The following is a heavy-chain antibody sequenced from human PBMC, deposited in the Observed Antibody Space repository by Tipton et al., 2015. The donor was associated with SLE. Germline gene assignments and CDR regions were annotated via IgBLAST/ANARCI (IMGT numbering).Heavy chain of an antibody. CDR1: GGSFSGYY. J-gene: IGHJ4*02. D-gene: IGHD2-2*01. CDR2: INHRGST. Sequence: TLSLTCAVYGGSFSGYYWSWIRQPPGKGLEWIGEINHRGSTNYNPSLKSRVTISVDTSKNQFSLKLSSVTAADTAVYYCARGLRLRCSSTSCPQVFDYWGQGTLVTVSS. V-gene: IGHV4-34*01. CDR3: ARGLRLRCSSTSCPQVFDY.